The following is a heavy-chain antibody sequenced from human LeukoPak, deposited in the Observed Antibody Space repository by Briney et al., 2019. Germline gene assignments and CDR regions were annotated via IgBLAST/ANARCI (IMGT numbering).Heavy chain of an antibody. CDR2: IIPILGIA. J-gene: IGHJ4*02. CDR3: ARGADYGDYTPFDY. CDR1: GGTFSSYA. V-gene: IGHV1-69*04. D-gene: IGHD4-17*01. Sequence: GASVKVSCKASGGTFSSYAISWVRQAPGQGLEWMGRIIPILGIANYAQKFQGRVTITADKSTSTAYMELSSLRSEDTAVYYCARGADYGDYTPFDYWGQGTLVTVSS.